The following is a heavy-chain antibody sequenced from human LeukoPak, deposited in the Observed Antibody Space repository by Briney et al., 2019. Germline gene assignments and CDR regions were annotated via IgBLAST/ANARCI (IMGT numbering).Heavy chain of an antibody. J-gene: IGHJ4*02. CDR2: ISAYNGYT. CDR3: ARRHCRGGGRYFDY. D-gene: IGHD2-15*01. V-gene: IGHV1-18*01. CDR1: GYSFTSYG. Sequence: ASVKVSCKASGYSFTSYGISWVRQAPGQGLEWMGWISAYNGYTNHAQKVQGRVTMTTDTSTTTAYMELRSLRSDDTAVYYCARRHCRGGGRYFDYWGQGTLVTVSS.